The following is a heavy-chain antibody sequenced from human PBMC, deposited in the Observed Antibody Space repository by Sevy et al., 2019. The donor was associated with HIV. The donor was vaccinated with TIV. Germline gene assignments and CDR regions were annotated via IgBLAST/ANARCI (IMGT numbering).Heavy chain of an antibody. CDR3: ARDGVSSGWYRGYYFDN. CDR1: GFTFSSFA. J-gene: IGHJ4*02. Sequence: GGSLRLSCAASGFTFSSFAMHWVRQAPGKGLDWVTFISYDGTDNYYADSVKGRFTISRDNSKNTLDLQINSLRPEDTAIYYCARDGVSSGWYRGYYFDNWGQGTLVTVSS. D-gene: IGHD6-19*01. CDR2: ISYDGTDN. V-gene: IGHV3-30*04.